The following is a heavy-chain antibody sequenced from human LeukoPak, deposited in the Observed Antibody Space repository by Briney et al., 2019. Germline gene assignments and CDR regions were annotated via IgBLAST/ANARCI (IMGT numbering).Heavy chain of an antibody. J-gene: IGHJ6*03. V-gene: IGHV4-34*01. Sequence: PSETLSLTCAVYGGSFSNYYWSWIRQPPGKGLEWIGEINDSGRINYNPSLMSRVTVSVDTSKNQFSLRLTSVTATDTAVYYCARRWNYGRNYYIDVWGNGAAVSVSS. CDR1: GGSFSNYY. D-gene: IGHD1-7*01. CDR2: INDSGRI. CDR3: ARRWNYGRNYYIDV.